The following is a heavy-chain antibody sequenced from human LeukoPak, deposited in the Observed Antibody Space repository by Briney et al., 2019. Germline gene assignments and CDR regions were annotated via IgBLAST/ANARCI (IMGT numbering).Heavy chain of an antibody. CDR3: ARGPPMAMATIQLDY. J-gene: IGHJ4*02. Sequence: SETLSLTCAVYGGSFSGYYWSWIRQPPGKGLEWIGEINHSGSTNYNPSLKSRVTISVDTSKNQFSLKLSSVTAADTAVYYCARGPPMAMATIQLDYWGQGTLVTVSS. CDR1: GGSFSGYY. CDR2: INHSGST. D-gene: IGHD5-24*01. V-gene: IGHV4-34*01.